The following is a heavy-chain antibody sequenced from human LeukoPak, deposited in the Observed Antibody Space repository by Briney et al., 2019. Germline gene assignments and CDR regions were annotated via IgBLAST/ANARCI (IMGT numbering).Heavy chain of an antibody. CDR3: ARSNRYSGYHGNWFDP. CDR2: MYYNGNT. CDR1: GGSISGYY. D-gene: IGHD5-12*01. Sequence: SETLSLTCTVSGGSISGYYWTWIRQPPGKGLEWIGYMYYNGNTNYNPSLKSRVTISVDTSKNQFSLKLSSVTAADTAVYYCARSNRYSGYHGNWFDPWGQGTLVTVSS. J-gene: IGHJ5*02. V-gene: IGHV4-59*01.